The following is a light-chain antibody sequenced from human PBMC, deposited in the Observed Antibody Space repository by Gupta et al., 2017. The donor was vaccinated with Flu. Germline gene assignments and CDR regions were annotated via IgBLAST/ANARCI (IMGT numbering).Light chain of an antibody. CDR2: DAS. J-gene: IGKJ4*01. V-gene: IGKV3-11*01. CDR1: QSIGSY. CDR3: QQRSTGHPALT. Sequence: EIVLTQSPATLSLSPGERATLSCRASQSIGSYLAWYQQKLGQAPRLLIYDASNRATGIPARFSGSGDETDFTLTISSRAPEDFAVYYCQQRSTGHPALTFGGGTKLEI.